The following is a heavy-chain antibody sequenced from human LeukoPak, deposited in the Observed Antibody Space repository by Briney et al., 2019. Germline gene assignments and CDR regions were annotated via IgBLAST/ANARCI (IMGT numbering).Heavy chain of an antibody. J-gene: IGHJ3*02. D-gene: IGHD2-15*01. Sequence: SETLSLTCTVSGGSISSYYWSWIRQPPGKGLEWIGYIYYSGSTNYNPSLKSRVTISVDTSKNQFSLKLSSVTAADTAVYYCASIPEYCSGGSCYSPDAFDIWGQGTMVTVSS. CDR1: GGSISSYY. CDR2: IYYSGST. CDR3: ASIPEYCSGGSCYSPDAFDI. V-gene: IGHV4-59*08.